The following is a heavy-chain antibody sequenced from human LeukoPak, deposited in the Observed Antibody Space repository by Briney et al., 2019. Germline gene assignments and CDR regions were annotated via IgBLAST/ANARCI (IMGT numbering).Heavy chain of an antibody. V-gene: IGHV3-30*18. D-gene: IGHD6-13*01. Sequence: GGSLRLSCAASGFTFSSYGMHWVRQAPAKGLEWVAVISYDGSSKYYADSVKGRFTISRDNSKNTLYLQMNSLRAEDTAVYYCAKAPFVGSWYLGDYWGQGTLVTVSS. CDR2: ISYDGSSK. J-gene: IGHJ4*02. CDR1: GFTFSSYG. CDR3: AKAPFVGSWYLGDY.